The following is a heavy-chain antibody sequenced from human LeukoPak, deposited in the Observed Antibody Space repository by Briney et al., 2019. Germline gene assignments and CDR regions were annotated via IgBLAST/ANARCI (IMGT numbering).Heavy chain of an antibody. CDR1: GGSISSGGYY. D-gene: IGHD3-22*01. CDR2: IYYSGST. CDR3: ARDQGTMIVAPGAFDI. Sequence: PQTLSLTCTVSGGSISSGGYYWSWIRQHPGKGLEWIGYIYYSGSTYYNPSLKSRVTISVDTSKNQFSLKLSSVTAADTAVYYCARDQGTMIVAPGAFDIWGQGTMVTVSS. J-gene: IGHJ3*02. V-gene: IGHV4-31*03.